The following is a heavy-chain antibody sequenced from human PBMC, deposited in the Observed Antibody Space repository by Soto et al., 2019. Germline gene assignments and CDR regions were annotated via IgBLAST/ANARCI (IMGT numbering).Heavy chain of an antibody. CDR1: GDSISGLTFF. CDR2: IAYRGST. J-gene: IGHJ4*03. V-gene: IGHV4-31*03. CDR3: ATYWGFGNDAKVFHF. D-gene: IGHD7-27*01. Sequence: SETLSLTCSVSGDSISGLTFFWSWIRQHPGKGLEWIGYIAYRGSTYYNPSLESRVVISIDTSNNQFSLRLNSVTAADTAVYYCATYWGFGNDAKVFHFWGRGTVVTVTS.